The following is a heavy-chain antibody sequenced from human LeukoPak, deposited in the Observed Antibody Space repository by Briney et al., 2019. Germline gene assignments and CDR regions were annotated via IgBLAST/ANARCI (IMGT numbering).Heavy chain of an antibody. CDR1: GYTFTSYY. CDR2: INPSGGST. CDR3: ARGPLIVLMVYAGGNYMDV. J-gene: IGHJ6*03. D-gene: IGHD2-8*01. V-gene: IGHV1-46*01. Sequence: ASVKVSCTASGYTFTSYYMHWVRQAPGQGLEWMGIINPSGGSTSYAQKFQGRVTMTRDMSTSTVYMELSSLRSEDTAVYYCARGPLIVLMVYAGGNYMDVWGKGTTVTVSS.